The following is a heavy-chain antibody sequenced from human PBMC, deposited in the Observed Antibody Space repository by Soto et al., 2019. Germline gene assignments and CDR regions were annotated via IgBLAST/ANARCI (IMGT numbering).Heavy chain of an antibody. D-gene: IGHD2-2*01. CDR2: IYPADSDI. J-gene: IGHJ6*01. V-gene: IGHV5-51*06. CDR1: GYSFSSYW. CDR3: ATSRFPTPSFGMDV. Sequence: SLKIACKASGYSFSSYWIAWVRQMPWKCLEWMGSIYPADSDIRYSESSEGHDTISVDKSISTAYLQWSSLKASDTALYSCATSRFPTPSFGMDVWGQGTTVTVSS.